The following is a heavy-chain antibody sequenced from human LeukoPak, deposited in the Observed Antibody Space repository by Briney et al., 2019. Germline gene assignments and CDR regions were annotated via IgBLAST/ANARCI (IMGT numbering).Heavy chain of an antibody. CDR3: AKAKLAGGYYFDY. D-gene: IGHD6-19*01. J-gene: IGHJ4*02. CDR1: GFTFSSYA. V-gene: IGHV3-23*01. CDR2: ISGSGGST. Sequence: GGSLRRSCAASGFTFSSYAMSWVRQAPGKGLEWVSAISGSGGSTYYADSVKGRFTISRDNSKNTLYLQMNSLRAEDTAVYYCAKAKLAGGYYFDYWGQGTLVTVSS.